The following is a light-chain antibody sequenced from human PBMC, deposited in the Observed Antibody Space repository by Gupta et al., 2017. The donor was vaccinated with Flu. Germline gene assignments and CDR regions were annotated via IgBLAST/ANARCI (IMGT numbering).Light chain of an antibody. CDR1: QSISSW. CDR2: KAS. Sequence: DIQMTQSPSTLSASVGDRVTSTCRASQSISSWLAWYQQKPGKAPKLMIYKASSGESGVPSRFSGSGYWTEFTRTISSRQHDDFANYYCQQYNSYGAFGQGTKVEIK. J-gene: IGKJ1*01. V-gene: IGKV1-5*03. CDR3: QQYNSYGA.